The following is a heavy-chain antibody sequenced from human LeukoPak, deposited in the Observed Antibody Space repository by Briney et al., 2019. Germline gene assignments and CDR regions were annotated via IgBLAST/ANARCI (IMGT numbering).Heavy chain of an antibody. CDR1: GFNVSSNY. D-gene: IGHD3-22*01. V-gene: IGHV3-53*04. CDR2: IYSGGST. CDR3: ASSGYYDSSIFDY. Sequence: GGSPRLSCGASGFNVSSNYMSWVRLAPGKGLEWVSVIYSGGSTYYADSVKGRFTISRHNSKNTLYLQMNSLRPEDTAVYYCASSGYYDSSIFDYWGQGTLVTVSS. J-gene: IGHJ4*02.